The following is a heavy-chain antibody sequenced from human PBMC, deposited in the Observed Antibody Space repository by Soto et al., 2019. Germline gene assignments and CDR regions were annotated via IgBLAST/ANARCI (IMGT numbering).Heavy chain of an antibody. D-gene: IGHD4-17*01. Sequence: QVQLVQSGAGVKKPGSSVKVSCKASGGTFSSYAISWVRQAPGQGLEWMGGIIPIFGTANYAQKFQGRVTITADESTSTAYMELSSLGSGDTAVYYCGRVVDTVPTNWFDPWGQGTLVTVSS. V-gene: IGHV1-69*12. CDR2: IIPIFGTA. J-gene: IGHJ5*02. CDR1: GGTFSSYA. CDR3: GRVVDTVPTNWFDP.